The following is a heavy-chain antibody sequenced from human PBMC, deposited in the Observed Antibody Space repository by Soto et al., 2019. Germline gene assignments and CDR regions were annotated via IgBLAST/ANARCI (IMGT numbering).Heavy chain of an antibody. Sequence: SVKVSCKASGGTFSSYAISWVRQAPGQGLEWMGGIIPIFGTANYAQKFQGRVTITADESTSTAYMELSSLRSEDTAVYYCARGQDDFWSAYYFWFDPWGQGTLVTVSS. CDR3: ARGQDDFWSAYYFWFDP. CDR1: GGTFSSYA. J-gene: IGHJ5*02. D-gene: IGHD3-3*01. CDR2: IIPIFGTA. V-gene: IGHV1-69*13.